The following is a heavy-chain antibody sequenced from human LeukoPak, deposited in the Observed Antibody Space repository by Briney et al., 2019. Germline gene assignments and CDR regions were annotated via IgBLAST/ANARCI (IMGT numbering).Heavy chain of an antibody. J-gene: IGHJ4*02. CDR1: GFTFSSYS. CDR2: ISYDGSNK. D-gene: IGHD6-13*01. CDR3: ARSSSWYYYFDY. Sequence: PGGSLRLSCAASGFTFSSYSMHWVRQAPGKGLEWVAVISYDGSNKYYADSVKGRFTISRDNSKNTLYLQMNSLRAEDTAVYYCARSSSWYYYFDYWGQGTLVTVSS. V-gene: IGHV3-30*03.